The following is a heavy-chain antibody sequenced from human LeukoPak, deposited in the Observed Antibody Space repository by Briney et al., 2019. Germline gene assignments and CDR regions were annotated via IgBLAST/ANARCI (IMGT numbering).Heavy chain of an antibody. CDR1: GGFISISSDY. Sequence: AETVSLTCTVSGGFISISSDYCGWIRQPPGKGRAWIGRIYYSGSTYYTPSLKSRVTISVDTSKNQLYLKLSSVTAADAAVYYCARQLGYCSSTSCEITDYWGQGTLVTVSS. D-gene: IGHD2-2*01. J-gene: IGHJ4*02. V-gene: IGHV4-39*01. CDR2: IYYSGST. CDR3: ARQLGYCSSTSCEITDY.